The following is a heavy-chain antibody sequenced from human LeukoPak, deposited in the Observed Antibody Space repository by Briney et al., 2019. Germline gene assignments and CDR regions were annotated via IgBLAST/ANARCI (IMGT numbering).Heavy chain of an antibody. CDR2: INPDGTIA. V-gene: IGHV3-74*01. CDR1: GFTVSSNY. J-gene: IGHJ4*02. Sequence: PGGSLRLSCAASGFTVSSNYMNWVRQAPGKGLEWVSQINPDGTIATYADSVKGRFTISRDNSKNTLYLQINSLKAEDTAVYYCARGCSATRCPADSWGQGSPVTVSS. D-gene: IGHD2-15*01. CDR3: ARGCSATRCPADS.